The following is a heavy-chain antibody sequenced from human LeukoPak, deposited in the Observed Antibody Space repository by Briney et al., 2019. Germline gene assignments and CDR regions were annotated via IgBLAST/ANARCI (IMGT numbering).Heavy chain of an antibody. J-gene: IGHJ6*03. Sequence: SETLSLTCTVSGGSISSHYWSWIRQPAGKGLEWIGRIYRGGSTNYDHFFNSRVTMSVDMSKNQFSLRLNSVTAADTAVYYCARESDGRHCTNGACPRGPYYYFYMDVWGKGTTVTVSS. CDR2: IYRGGST. CDR3: ARESDGRHCTNGACPRGPYYYFYMDV. CDR1: GGSISSHY. D-gene: IGHD2-8*01. V-gene: IGHV4-4*07.